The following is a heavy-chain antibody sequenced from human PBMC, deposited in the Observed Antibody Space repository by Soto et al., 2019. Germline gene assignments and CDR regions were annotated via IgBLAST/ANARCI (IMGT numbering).Heavy chain of an antibody. V-gene: IGHV4-34*01. Sequence: SSETLSLTCAVYGGSFSGYYWSWIRQPPGKGLEWIGEINHSGSTNYNPSLKSRVTISVDTSKNQFSLKLSSVTAADTAVYYCARAHFLGYCSGGSCYYFDYWGQGTLVTVSS. D-gene: IGHD2-15*01. CDR3: ARAHFLGYCSGGSCYYFDY. J-gene: IGHJ4*02. CDR2: INHSGST. CDR1: GGSFSGYY.